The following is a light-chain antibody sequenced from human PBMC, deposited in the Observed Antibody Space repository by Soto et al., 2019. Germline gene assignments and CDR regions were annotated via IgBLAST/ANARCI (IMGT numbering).Light chain of an antibody. J-gene: IGLJ3*02. CDR2: AVS. CDR3: ASYTTCTTQV. Sequence: QSALTQPVSVSASPGQSITISCAGTSSDIGRFDYVSWYQHHPGNAPKLVISAVSRRSSGISDRFSGSKSGNTATLTISGLQAEDEADYYCASYTTCTTQVFGGGTQLTVL. V-gene: IGLV2-14*01. CDR1: SSDIGRFDY.